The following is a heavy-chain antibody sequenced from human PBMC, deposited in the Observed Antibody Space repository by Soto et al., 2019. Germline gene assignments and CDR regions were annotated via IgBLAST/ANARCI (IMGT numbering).Heavy chain of an antibody. J-gene: IGHJ5*02. CDR1: GFTFSSYG. CDR3: ARESGALTVTRYNWFDP. Sequence: PGGSLKLSCAASGFTFSSYGMHWVRQAPGTGLDWVAVIWYDGSNKYYADSVKGRFTISRDNSKNTLYLQMNSLRAEDTAVYYCARESGALTVTRYNWFDPWGQGT. D-gene: IGHD4-4*01. V-gene: IGHV3-33*01. CDR2: IWYDGSNK.